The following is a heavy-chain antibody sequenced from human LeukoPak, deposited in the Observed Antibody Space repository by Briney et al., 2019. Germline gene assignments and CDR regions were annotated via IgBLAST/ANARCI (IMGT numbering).Heavy chain of an antibody. Sequence: ASVKVSCKASGYTFTGYYMHWVRQAPRQGLEWMGWINPNSGGTNYAQKLQGRVTMTTDTSTSTAYMELRSLRSDDTAVYYCARDLRMVRGVIITHFDYWGQGTLVTVSS. J-gene: IGHJ4*02. D-gene: IGHD3-10*01. CDR2: INPNSGGT. V-gene: IGHV1-2*02. CDR3: ARDLRMVRGVIITHFDY. CDR1: GYTFTGYY.